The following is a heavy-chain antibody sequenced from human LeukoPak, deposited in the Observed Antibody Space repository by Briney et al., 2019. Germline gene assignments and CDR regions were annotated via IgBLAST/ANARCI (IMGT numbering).Heavy chain of an antibody. CDR2: IYYSGST. D-gene: IGHD3-10*01. CDR1: GGSISSSSYY. V-gene: IGHV4-39*07. CDR3: ARDSLFLVRGVNSYGMDV. Sequence: SETLSLTCTVSGGSISSSSYYWGWIRQPPGKGLEWIGSIYYSGSTYYNPSLKSRVTISVDTSKNQFSLKLSSVTAADTAVYYCARDSLFLVRGVNSYGMDVWGQGTTVTVSS. J-gene: IGHJ6*02.